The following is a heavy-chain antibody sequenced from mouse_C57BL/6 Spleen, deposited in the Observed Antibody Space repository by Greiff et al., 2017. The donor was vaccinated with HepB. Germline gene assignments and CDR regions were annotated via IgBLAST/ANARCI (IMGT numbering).Heavy chain of an antibody. V-gene: IGHV1-59*01. Sequence: VQLQQPGAELVRPGTSVKLSCKASGYTFTSYWMHWVKQRPGQGLEWIGVIDPSDSYTNYNQKFKGKATLTVDTSSSTAYMQLSSLTSEDSAVYYCARSRGGSTTPYWYFDVWGTGTTVTVSS. CDR1: GYTFTSYW. CDR2: IDPSDSYT. D-gene: IGHD1-1*01. J-gene: IGHJ1*03. CDR3: ARSRGGSTTPYWYFDV.